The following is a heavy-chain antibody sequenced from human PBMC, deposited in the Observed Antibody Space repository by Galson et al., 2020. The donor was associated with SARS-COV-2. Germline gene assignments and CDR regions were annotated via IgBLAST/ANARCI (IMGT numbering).Heavy chain of an antibody. V-gene: IGHV1-2*02. Sequence: ATVKVSCKASGYTFTGYYMHWVRQAPGQGLEWMGWINPNSGGTNYAQKFQGRVTMTRDTSISTAYMELSRLRSYDTAVYYCAREAAAVFLTTVTNSYWGQGTLVTVSS. J-gene: IGHJ4*02. CDR2: INPNSGGT. CDR1: GYTFTGYY. CDR3: AREAAAVFLTTVTNSY. D-gene: IGHD4-17*01.